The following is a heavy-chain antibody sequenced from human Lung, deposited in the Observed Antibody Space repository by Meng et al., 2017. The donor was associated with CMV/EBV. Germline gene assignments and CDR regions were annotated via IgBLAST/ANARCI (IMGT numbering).Heavy chain of an antibody. CDR2: IIPIFGTA. D-gene: IGHD6-19*01. CDR1: GGTFSSYA. V-gene: IGHV1-69*05. J-gene: IGHJ4*02. CDR3: ARGPGIAVAGLFDY. Sequence: SXXVSXKASGGTFSSYAISWVRQAPGQGLEWMGGIIPIFGTANYTQKFQGRVTITTDESTSTAYMELSSLRSEDTAVYYCARGPGIAVAGLFDYWGQGTLVIVSS.